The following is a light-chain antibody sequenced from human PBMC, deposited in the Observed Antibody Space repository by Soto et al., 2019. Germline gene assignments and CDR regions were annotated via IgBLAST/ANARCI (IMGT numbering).Light chain of an antibody. CDR3: QQRSNWPLS. CDR1: QSVSSY. V-gene: IGKV3-11*01. CDR2: DAS. J-gene: IGKJ4*01. Sequence: EMVLTQSPATLSLSPGERTTLSCRASQSVSSYLAWYQQKPGQAPRLLIYDASNRATGIPARFSGSGSGTDFTLTISSLEPEDFAVYYCQQRSNWPLSFGGGTRWIS.